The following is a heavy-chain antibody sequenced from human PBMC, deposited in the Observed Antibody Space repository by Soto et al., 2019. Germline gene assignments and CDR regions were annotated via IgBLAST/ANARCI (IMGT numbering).Heavy chain of an antibody. CDR2: IYPGDSHT. CDR3: ARSRIIGMTWSFDY. J-gene: IGHJ4*02. Sequence: GESLKISCKGSGYTFASYWIGWVRQMPGKGLEWMGIIYPGDSHTRYSPSFQGQVTISADKSISTAYLQWSSLKASDTAMYYCARSRIIGMTWSFDYWGQGTLVTVSS. D-gene: IGHD1-20*01. V-gene: IGHV5-51*01. CDR1: GYTFASYW.